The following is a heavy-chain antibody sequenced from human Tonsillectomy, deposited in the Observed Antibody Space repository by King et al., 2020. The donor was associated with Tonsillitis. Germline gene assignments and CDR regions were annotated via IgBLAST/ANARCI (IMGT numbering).Heavy chain of an antibody. CDR1: GFTFGDYT. D-gene: IGHD3-3*01. CDR2: IRSQAYGGTT. Sequence: VQLVESGGGLVKPGRSLRLSCTASGFTFGDYTMSWFRQAPGKGLEWVGFIRSQAYGGTTEYAASVKGRFTISRDDSQSIAYLQMNSLKTEDTAVFYCTRVVFWSGSYSGGMDVWGQGTTVTVSS. CDR3: TRVVFWSGSYSGGMDV. J-gene: IGHJ6*02. V-gene: IGHV3-49*05.